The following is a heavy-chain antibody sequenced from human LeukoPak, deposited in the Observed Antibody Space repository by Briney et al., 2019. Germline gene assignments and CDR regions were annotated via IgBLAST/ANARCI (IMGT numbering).Heavy chain of an antibody. CDR2: ISAYNGNT. Sequence: ASVKVSCKASGYTFSSYGISWVRQAPGQGLEWMAWISAYNGNTNYAQKLQGRVTMTTDTSTSTAYMELRSLRSDDTAVYYCARVGGVAGTYWFDPWGQGTLVTVSS. V-gene: IGHV1-18*01. D-gene: IGHD6-19*01. CDR3: ARVGGVAGTYWFDP. J-gene: IGHJ5*02. CDR1: GYTFSSYG.